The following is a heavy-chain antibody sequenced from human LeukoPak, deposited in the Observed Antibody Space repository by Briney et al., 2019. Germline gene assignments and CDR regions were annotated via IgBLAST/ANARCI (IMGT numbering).Heavy chain of an antibody. CDR2: ISSSGSTI. CDR3: ARANTDYYDSSGYYYQGY. CDR1: GFTFSDYY. D-gene: IGHD3-22*01. J-gene: IGHJ4*02. V-gene: IGHV3-11*01. Sequence: PGGSLRLSCAASGFTFSDYYMSWIRQAPRKGLEWVSYISSSGSTIYYADSLKGRFTISRDNAKNSLYLQMNSLRAEDTAVYYCARANTDYYDSSGYYYQGYWGQGTLVTVSS.